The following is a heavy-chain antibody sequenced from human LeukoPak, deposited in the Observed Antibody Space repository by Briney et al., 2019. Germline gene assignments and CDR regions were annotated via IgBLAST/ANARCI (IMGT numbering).Heavy chain of an antibody. V-gene: IGHV3-66*01. D-gene: IGHD3-3*01. Sequence: GGSLRLSYAASGFTVSSNYMSWVRPAPGKGLEWVSVIYSGGSTYYADSVKGRFTISRDDSKNTLYLQMNSLRAEDTAVYYCARFYDFWSGFFDYWGQGTLVTVSS. CDR2: IYSGGST. J-gene: IGHJ4*02. CDR1: GFTVSSNY. CDR3: ARFYDFWSGFFDY.